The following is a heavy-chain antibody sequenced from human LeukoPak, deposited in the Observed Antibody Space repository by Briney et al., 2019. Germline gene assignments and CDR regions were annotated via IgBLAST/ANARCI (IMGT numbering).Heavy chain of an antibody. D-gene: IGHD6-6*01. Sequence: GGSLRLSCAASGFTFSSYDMNWLRQAPGKGLEWVSYISTSGNTIYYADSVKGRFTISRDNANNLLYLQMNSLRAEDTAVYYCARESFAARWDWGQGTLVTVSS. V-gene: IGHV3-48*03. CDR3: ARESFAARWD. CDR2: ISTSGNTI. CDR1: GFTFSSYD. J-gene: IGHJ4*02.